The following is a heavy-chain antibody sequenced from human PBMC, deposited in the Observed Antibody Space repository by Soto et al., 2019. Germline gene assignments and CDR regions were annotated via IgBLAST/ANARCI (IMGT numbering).Heavy chain of an antibody. V-gene: IGHV4-59*05. CDR1: GGSISSYY. Sequence: PSETLSLTCTVSGGSISSYYWSWIRQPPGKGLEWIGSIYYSGSTYYNPSLKSRVTISVDTSKNQFSLKLSSVTAADTAVYYCARSRDYYDSSGYYYEFYYFDYWGQGTLVTVSS. D-gene: IGHD3-22*01. CDR2: IYYSGST. CDR3: ARSRDYYDSSGYYYEFYYFDY. J-gene: IGHJ4*02.